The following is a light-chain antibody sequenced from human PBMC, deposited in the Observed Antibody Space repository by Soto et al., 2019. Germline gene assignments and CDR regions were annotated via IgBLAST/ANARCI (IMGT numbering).Light chain of an antibody. CDR2: AAS. Sequence: DIQMTQSPSSVSASVGDRVTITCRASQSISSYLDCYQQKPGKAPKLLIYAASSLQSGVPSRFSGSGSGTDFTLTISGLEPADLGVYYCQQRHNWPITFGQRTRLEI. CDR1: QSISSY. J-gene: IGKJ5*01. V-gene: IGKV1-39*01. CDR3: QQRHNWPIT.